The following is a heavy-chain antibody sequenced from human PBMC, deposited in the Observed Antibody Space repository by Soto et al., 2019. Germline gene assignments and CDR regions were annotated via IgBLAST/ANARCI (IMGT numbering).Heavy chain of an antibody. CDR3: AREGGAIPWDYYGMDV. CDR1: GGSVSSGSYY. CDR2: IYYSGST. D-gene: IGHD3-16*02. J-gene: IGHJ6*02. Sequence: QVQLQESGPGLVKPSETLSLTCTVSGGSVSSGSYYWSWIRQPPGKGLEWIGYIYYSGSTNYNPSLKSRVTISVDTSKNQFSLKLSSVTAADTAVYYCAREGGAIPWDYYGMDVWGQGTTVTVSS. V-gene: IGHV4-61*01.